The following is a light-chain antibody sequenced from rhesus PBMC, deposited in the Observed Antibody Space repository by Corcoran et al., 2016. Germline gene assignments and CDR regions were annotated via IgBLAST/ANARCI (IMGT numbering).Light chain of an antibody. CDR3: SSYAGSNTFI. V-gene: IGLV2-32*02. J-gene: IGLJ1*01. CDR1: SSDIGGYNY. CDR2: EVS. Sequence: QAALTQPRSVSGSPGQSVTISCTGTSSDIGGYNYVSWYQQHPGTAPKLMIYEVSKRPSGVSDRFSGSKSGNTASLTISGLQAEDEADYYCSSYAGSNTFIFGAGTRHTVL.